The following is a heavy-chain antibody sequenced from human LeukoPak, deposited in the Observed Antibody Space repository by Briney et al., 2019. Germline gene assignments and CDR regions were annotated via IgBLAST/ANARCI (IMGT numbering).Heavy chain of an antibody. J-gene: IGHJ6*04. CDR1: GFTFSSYS. CDR2: ITSSSSTI. CDR3: AELGITMIGGV. D-gene: IGHD3-10*02. Sequence: GGSLRLSCAASGFTFSSYSMTWVRQAPGKGLEWVSYITSSSSTIYYADSVKGRFTISRDNAKNSLYLQMNSLRAEDTAVYYCAELGITMIGGVWGKGTTVTISS. V-gene: IGHV3-48*04.